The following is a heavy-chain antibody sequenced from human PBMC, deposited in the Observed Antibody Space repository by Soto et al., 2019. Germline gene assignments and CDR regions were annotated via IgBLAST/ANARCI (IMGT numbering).Heavy chain of an antibody. J-gene: IGHJ5*02. CDR1: GFTFSSYA. V-gene: IGHV3-23*01. CDR2: ISGSGGST. CDR3: AKGKDYYDSGGYYFNWFDP. D-gene: IGHD3-22*01. Sequence: AGGSLRLSCAASGFTFSSYAMSWVRQAPGKGLEWVSAISGSGGSTYYADSVKGRFTISRDNSKNTLYLQMKSLRAEDTAVYYCAKGKDYYDSGGYYFNWFDPWGQGTLVTVSS.